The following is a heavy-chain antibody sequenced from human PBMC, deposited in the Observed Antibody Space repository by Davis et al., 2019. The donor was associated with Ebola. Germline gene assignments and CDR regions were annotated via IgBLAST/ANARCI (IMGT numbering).Heavy chain of an antibody. CDR3: ARDPMVTIRYGMDV. J-gene: IGHJ6*02. Sequence: GGSLRLSCAASGFTVSSNYMSWVRQAPGKGLEWVANIKQDGSEKYYVDSVKGRFTISRDNAKNSLYLQMNSLRAEDTAVYYCARDPMVTIRYGMDVWGQGTTVTVSS. V-gene: IGHV3-7*01. D-gene: IGHD5-12*01. CDR2: IKQDGSEK. CDR1: GFTVSSNY.